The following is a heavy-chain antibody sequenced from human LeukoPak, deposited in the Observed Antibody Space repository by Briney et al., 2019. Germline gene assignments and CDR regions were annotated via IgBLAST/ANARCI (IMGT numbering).Heavy chain of an antibody. D-gene: IGHD3-3*01. CDR2: INHSGST. V-gene: IGHV4-34*01. CDR3: ARERYDFWSGYYGMDV. CDR1: GGSFGGYY. Sequence: SESLSLTCAVYGGSFGGYYWRWVRQPPGEGLEWIGEINHSGSTNYNPSLKSRVTISVDTSKNQFSLKLSSVTAADTAVYYCARERYDFWSGYYGMDVWGQGTTVTVSS. J-gene: IGHJ6*02.